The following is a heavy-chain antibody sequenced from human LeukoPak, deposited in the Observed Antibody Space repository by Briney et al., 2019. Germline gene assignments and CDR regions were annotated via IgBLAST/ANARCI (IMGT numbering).Heavy chain of an antibody. J-gene: IGHJ4*02. V-gene: IGHV3-48*01. CDR2: ISSSSSTI. CDR3: ARDPLGYCSGGTCYY. D-gene: IGHD2-15*01. CDR1: GFTFSSYS. Sequence: GGSLRLSCAASGFTFSSYSINWVRQAPGKGLEWVSYISSSSSTIYYADSVKGRFTISRDNAKNSLYLQMNSLRAEDTAVYYCARDPLGYCSGGTCYYWGQGTLVTVSS.